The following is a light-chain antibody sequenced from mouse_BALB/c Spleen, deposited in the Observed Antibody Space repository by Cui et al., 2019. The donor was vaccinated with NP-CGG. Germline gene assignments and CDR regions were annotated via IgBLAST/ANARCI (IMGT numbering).Light chain of an antibody. V-gene: IGLV1*01. CDR1: TGAVTTSNY. CDR3: ALWYSNHWV. J-gene: IGLJ1*01. CDR2: GTN. Sequence: AVVNQESALTTPPGETVTLTCRSSTGAVTTSNYANWVQEKPDHLFTGLIGGTNNRAPGVPARFSGSLIGDKAALTITGAQTEDEAIYFCALWYSNHWVFGGGTKLTVL.